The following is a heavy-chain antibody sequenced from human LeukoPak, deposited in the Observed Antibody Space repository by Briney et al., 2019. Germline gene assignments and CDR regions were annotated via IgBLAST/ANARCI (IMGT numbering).Heavy chain of an antibody. D-gene: IGHD6-13*01. CDR2: IYYSGST. Sequence: PSETLSLTCTVSGGSISSYYWSWIRQPPGKGLEWIGYIYYSGSTNYNPSLKSRVTISVDTSKNQFSLKLSSVTAADTAVYYCARRDSSSRVYYFDYWGQGTLVTVSS. J-gene: IGHJ4*02. CDR3: ARRDSSSRVYYFDY. V-gene: IGHV4-59*08. CDR1: GGSISSYY.